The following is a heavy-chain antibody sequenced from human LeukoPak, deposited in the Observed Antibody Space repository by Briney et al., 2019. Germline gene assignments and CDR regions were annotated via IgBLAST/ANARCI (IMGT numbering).Heavy chain of an antibody. D-gene: IGHD6-13*01. CDR2: IYPDDSDT. Sequence: GESLKISCQASGYKFVSQWIGWVRQRPGKGLEWMGIIYPDDSDTRYSPSFQGQVTISADKSINTAYLQWSSLKASDTAMYYCARQGASGQQLVRDWGQGTLVTVSS. CDR1: GYKFVSQW. CDR3: ARQGASGQQLVRD. J-gene: IGHJ4*02. V-gene: IGHV5-51*01.